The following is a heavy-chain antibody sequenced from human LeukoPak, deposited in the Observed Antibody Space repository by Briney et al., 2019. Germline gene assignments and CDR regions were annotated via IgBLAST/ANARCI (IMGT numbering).Heavy chain of an antibody. D-gene: IGHD3-22*01. CDR1: GGTFSSYA. V-gene: IGHV1-69*05. CDR2: IIPIFGTA. Sequence: SVKVSCKASGGTFSSYATSWVRQAPGQGLEWMGGIIPIFGTANYAQKFQGRVTITTDESTSTAYMELSSLRSEDTAVYYCARSLDYYDSSGYYYYFDYWGQGTLVTVSS. CDR3: ARSLDYYDSSGYYYYFDY. J-gene: IGHJ4*02.